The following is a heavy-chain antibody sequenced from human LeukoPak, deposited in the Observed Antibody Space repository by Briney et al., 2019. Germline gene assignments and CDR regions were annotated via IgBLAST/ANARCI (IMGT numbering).Heavy chain of an antibody. D-gene: IGHD5-24*01. J-gene: IGHJ4*02. CDR3: ARDLGLQFGMGYFDY. V-gene: IGHV1-69*01. CDR2: IIPIFGTA. Sequence: SVKVSCKASGGTFSSYAISWVRQAPGQGLEWMGGIIPIFGTANYAQKFQGRVTITADESTSTAYMELSSLRSEDTAVYYCARDLGLQFGMGYFDYWGQGTLVTVSS. CDR1: GGTFSSYA.